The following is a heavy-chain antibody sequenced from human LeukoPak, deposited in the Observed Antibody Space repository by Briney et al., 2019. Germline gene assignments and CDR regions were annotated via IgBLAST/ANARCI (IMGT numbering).Heavy chain of an antibody. CDR3: ARDGITGTTKLDY. V-gene: IGHV4-39*07. J-gene: IGHJ4*02. Sequence: PSETLSLTCTVSGDSPSSSTYYWSWIRQPPGKGLEWIGEINHSGSTNYNPSLKSRVTISVDTSKNQFSLKLSSVTAADTAVYYCARDGITGTTKLDYWGQGTLVTVSS. CDR2: INHSGST. D-gene: IGHD1-7*01. CDR1: GDSPSSSTYY.